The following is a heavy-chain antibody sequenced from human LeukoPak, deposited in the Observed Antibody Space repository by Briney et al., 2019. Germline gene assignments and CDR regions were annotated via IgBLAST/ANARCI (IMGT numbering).Heavy chain of an antibody. CDR1: GFTFSTYA. J-gene: IGHJ4*02. Sequence: GGSLRLSCGASGFTFSTYAMHWVRQAPGKGLECVSEISYDGTKKDYADSVKGRFTISRDNSNDTLYLQMNSLRPEDTALYYCARVNTIFGVDIVSLGAEFEFWGQGTLVTVSS. CDR2: ISYDGTKK. V-gene: IGHV3-30*03. D-gene: IGHD3-3*02. CDR3: ARVNTIFGVDIVSLGAEFEF.